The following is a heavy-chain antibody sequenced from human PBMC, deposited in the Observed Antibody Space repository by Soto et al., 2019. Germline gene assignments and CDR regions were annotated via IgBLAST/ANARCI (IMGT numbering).Heavy chain of an antibody. Sequence: GGSLRLSCAASGFTFSSYGMHWVRQAPGKGLEWVAVIWHDGTNKYYADSVKGRFTISRDNSKNTLYLQMNSLRAEDTAVYYCARDDRRGSDRGNSPDYYYAMDVWGQGTTVTVSS. V-gene: IGHV3-33*01. D-gene: IGHD2-21*01. CDR3: ARDDRRGSDRGNSPDYYYAMDV. CDR1: GFTFSSYG. CDR2: IWHDGTNK. J-gene: IGHJ6*02.